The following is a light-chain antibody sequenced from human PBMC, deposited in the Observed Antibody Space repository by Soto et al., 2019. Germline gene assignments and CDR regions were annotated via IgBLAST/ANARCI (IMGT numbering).Light chain of an antibody. CDR2: AAS. V-gene: IGKV1-8*01. CDR3: QQYYSYPRT. Sequence: AIRMTQSPSSLSASTGDRVTITCRASQGISSYLAWYQQKPGKAPKLLIYAASTLQSGGPSRFSGSGSGTDFTLTISCLQSEDFATYYCQQYYSYPRTFGQGTKVDIK. CDR1: QGISSY. J-gene: IGKJ1*01.